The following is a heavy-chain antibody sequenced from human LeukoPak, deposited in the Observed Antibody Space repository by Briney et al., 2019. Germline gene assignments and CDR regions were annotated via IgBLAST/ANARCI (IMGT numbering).Heavy chain of an antibody. D-gene: IGHD3-3*01. CDR2: IYYTGST. CDR1: GGSINNYY. Sequence: PSETLSLTCTVSGGSINNYYWTWIRQPPGKGLEWIGYIYYTGSTNYNSSLKGRVTISVDTSKGQISLNLKSVTAADTAVYYCMRDGGEWLPDLWGQGTLVTVSS. J-gene: IGHJ5*02. V-gene: IGHV4-59*01. CDR3: MRDGGEWLPDL.